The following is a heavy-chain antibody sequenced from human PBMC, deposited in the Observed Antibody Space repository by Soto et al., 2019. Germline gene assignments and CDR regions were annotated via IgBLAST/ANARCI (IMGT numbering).Heavy chain of an antibody. Sequence: SVTVSCQAFGGNFTNYGISWVRQAPGQGLEWMGGIIPLFGTTNYAQKFRGRVTVTADESTSTVYMELNSLRSEDTAIYYCARAHGTSWYNWFDPWGQGTLVTVSS. CDR3: ARAHGTSWYNWFDP. J-gene: IGHJ5*02. D-gene: IGHD1-26*01. CDR1: GGNFTNYG. CDR2: IIPLFGTT. V-gene: IGHV1-69*13.